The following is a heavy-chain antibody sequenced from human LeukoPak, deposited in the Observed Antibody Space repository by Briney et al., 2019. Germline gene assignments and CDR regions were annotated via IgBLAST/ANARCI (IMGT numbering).Heavy chain of an antibody. D-gene: IGHD3-3*01. CDR1: GGSISSSSYY. Sequence: TSETLSLTSTVSGGSISSSSYYWGWIRQPPGKGLEWIGSIYYSGSTYYNPSLKSRVTTSVDTSKTQFSLKLSSVTAADTAVYYCARGSGYYDFWSGLVYYYYMDVWGKGTTVTVSS. J-gene: IGHJ6*03. CDR3: ARGSGYYDFWSGLVYYYYMDV. CDR2: IYYSGST. V-gene: IGHV4-39*07.